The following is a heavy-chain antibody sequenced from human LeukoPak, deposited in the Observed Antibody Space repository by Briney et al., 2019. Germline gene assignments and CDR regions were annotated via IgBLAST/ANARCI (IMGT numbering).Heavy chain of an antibody. CDR1: GFTFSSYA. D-gene: IGHD3-9*01. Sequence: GGSLRLSCAASGFTFSSYATSWVRQAPGKGLEWVSAISGSGGSTYYADSVKGRFTISRDNSKNTLYLQMNSLRAEDTAVYYCAKDRSLGTYYDILTGYSKGYYFDYWGQGTLVTVSS. CDR2: ISGSGGST. V-gene: IGHV3-23*01. J-gene: IGHJ4*02. CDR3: AKDRSLGTYYDILTGYSKGYYFDY.